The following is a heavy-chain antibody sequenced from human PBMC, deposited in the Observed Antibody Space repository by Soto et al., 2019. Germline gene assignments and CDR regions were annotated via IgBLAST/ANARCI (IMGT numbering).Heavy chain of an antibody. D-gene: IGHD3-22*01. CDR3: ASDSPSPYYYDRSGYGLFDY. J-gene: IGHJ4*02. CDR1: GYTFTSYG. CDR2: ISAYNGNT. V-gene: IGHV1-18*04. Sequence: ASVKVSCKASGYTFTSYGISWVRQAPGQGLEWMGWISAYNGNTNYAQKLQGRVTMTTDTSTSTAYMELRSLRSDDTAVYYCASDSPSPYYYDRSGYGLFDYWGQGTLVTVSS.